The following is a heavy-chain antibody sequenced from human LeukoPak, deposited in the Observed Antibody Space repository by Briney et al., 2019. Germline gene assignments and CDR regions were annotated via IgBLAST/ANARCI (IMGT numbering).Heavy chain of an antibody. Sequence: PGRCLRLSCAASGFTFSSYGMHWVRQAPGKGLEWVAVIWYDGSNKYYADSVKGRFTISRDNSKNTLYLQMNSLRAEDTAVYYCARRERGSGSYYKHGYIAYWGQGTLVTVSS. CDR3: ARRERGSGSYYKHGYIAY. CDR2: IWYDGSNK. J-gene: IGHJ4*02. CDR1: GFTFSSYG. V-gene: IGHV3-33*01. D-gene: IGHD3-10*01.